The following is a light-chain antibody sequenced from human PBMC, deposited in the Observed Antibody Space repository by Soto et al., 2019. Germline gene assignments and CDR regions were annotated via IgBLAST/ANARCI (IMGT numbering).Light chain of an antibody. V-gene: IGKV3-15*01. CDR2: GAS. Sequence: EIVMTQSPATLSVSPGERATLSCRASQTLYNDLAWYQQKLGQAPRLLIYGASARATAIPARFSGSGSGTEFTLTIGGLQSEDFAIYYCQQYSDLSLTFGGGTNVEIK. CDR3: QQYSDLSLT. CDR1: QTLYND. J-gene: IGKJ4*01.